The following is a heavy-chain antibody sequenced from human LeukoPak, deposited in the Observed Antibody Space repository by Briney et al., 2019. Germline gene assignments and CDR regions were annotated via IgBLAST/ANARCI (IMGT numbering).Heavy chain of an antibody. D-gene: IGHD1-1*01. V-gene: IGHV1-18*01. CDR1: GYTSISYG. CDR2: ISTYNGNT. Sequence: GASVTVSCKSSGYTSISYGISWMRQAPGQGLEWMGWISTYNGNTNYAQNFQGRVTMTTDTSTGTAYMEPKSLRSDDTAVYYCARDVPGSIGTTARFDPWGQGTLVTVSS. J-gene: IGHJ5*02. CDR3: ARDVPGSIGTTARFDP.